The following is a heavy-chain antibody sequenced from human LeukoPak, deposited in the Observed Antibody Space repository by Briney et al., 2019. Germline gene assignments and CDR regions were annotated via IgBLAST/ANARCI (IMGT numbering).Heavy chain of an antibody. CDR2: ISGSGGST. CDR1: GFTFSSYA. J-gene: IGHJ6*02. Sequence: GESLRLSCAASGFTFSSYAMSWVRQAPGKGLEWVSAISGSGGSTYYADSVKGRFTISRDNSKNTLYLQMNSLRAEDTAVYYCARDIAAAATGYYYYYGMDVWGQGTTVTVSS. V-gene: IGHV3-23*01. D-gene: IGHD6-13*01. CDR3: ARDIAAAATGYYYYYGMDV.